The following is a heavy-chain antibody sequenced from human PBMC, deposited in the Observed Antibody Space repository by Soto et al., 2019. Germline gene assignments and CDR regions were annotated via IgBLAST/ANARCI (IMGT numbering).Heavy chain of an antibody. J-gene: IGHJ4*02. V-gene: IGHV4-59*01. D-gene: IGHD6-13*01. CDR1: GGSISSNY. CDR3: ARYRREAVAGYTLDN. CDR2: VYNSGGT. Sequence: SETLSLTCTVSGGSISSNYWTWIRQPPGKGLEWIGYVYNSGGTNYNPSLKSRVTISEDTPKSQFSLKVNSMTAADTAVYYCARYRREAVAGYTLDNWGQGILVTVSS.